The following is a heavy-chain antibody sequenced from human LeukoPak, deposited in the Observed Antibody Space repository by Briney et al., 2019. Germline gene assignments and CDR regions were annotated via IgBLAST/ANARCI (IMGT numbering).Heavy chain of an antibody. J-gene: IGHJ5*02. CDR2: IKQDGDET. Sequence: GSLRLSCAASGFTFSNFWMSWVRQAPGKGLEWVANIKQDGDETYYLDSVKGRFTVSRDNAKNSLYLQMKPLKTEDEAGYYCAGDPPLFQGERGTFGPWGQGTLVTVSS. D-gene: IGHD3-16*01. CDR3: AGDPPLFQGERGTFGP. V-gene: IGHV3-7*01. CDR1: GFTFSNFW.